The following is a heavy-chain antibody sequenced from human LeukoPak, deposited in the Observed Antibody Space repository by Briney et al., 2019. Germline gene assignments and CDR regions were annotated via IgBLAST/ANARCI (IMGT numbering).Heavy chain of an antibody. CDR2: IHPGDSDT. J-gene: IGHJ3*02. V-gene: IGHV5-51*01. CDR1: GYTFTAYW. D-gene: IGHD1-26*01. CDR3: GRHQHSGSYGAFDI. Sequence: GESLKISCQGSGYTFTAYWIGWVRQMPGKGLEWVGIIHPGDSDTRYSPSFQGQVTISADKSITTAYLQWSSLKASDTAMYYCGRHQHSGSYGAFDIWGQRTMVTVSS.